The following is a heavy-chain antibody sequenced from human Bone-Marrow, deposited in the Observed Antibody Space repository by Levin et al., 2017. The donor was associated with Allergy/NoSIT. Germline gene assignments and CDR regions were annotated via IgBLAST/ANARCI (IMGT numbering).Heavy chain of an antibody. CDR1: GFTFHNSA. D-gene: IGHD3-9*01. CDR2: ISDSGVGT. Sequence: LSLTCAASGFTFHNSAMSWVRQAPGEGLEWVSSISDSGVGTYYADSVKGRFTISRDNSKNTLYLQLNSLRAEDTAIFYCAKDFGATPGYWFDSWGQGTLVTVSS. V-gene: IGHV3-23*01. CDR3: AKDFGATPGYWFDS. J-gene: IGHJ5*01.